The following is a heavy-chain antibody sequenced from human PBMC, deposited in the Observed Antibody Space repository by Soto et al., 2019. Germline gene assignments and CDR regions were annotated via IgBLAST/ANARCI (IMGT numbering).Heavy chain of an antibody. CDR2: IYYSGST. J-gene: IGHJ4*02. CDR1: GGSISSYY. CDR3: ARTTYYYDSSGYYFDY. D-gene: IGHD3-22*01. Sequence: SETLSLTCTVSGGSISSYYWSWIRQPPGKGLEWIGYIYYSGSTNYNPSLKSRVTISVDTSKNQFSLKLSSVTAADTAVYYCARTTYYYDSSGYYFDYWGQGTLVTVSS. V-gene: IGHV4-59*08.